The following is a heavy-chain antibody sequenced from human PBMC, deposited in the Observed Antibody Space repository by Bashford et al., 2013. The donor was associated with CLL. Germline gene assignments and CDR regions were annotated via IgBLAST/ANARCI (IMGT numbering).Heavy chain of an antibody. J-gene: IGHJ3*02. D-gene: IGHD3-10*01. V-gene: IGHV3-66*03. Sequence: GGSLRLSCAASGFTVSSNYMSWVRQAPGKGLEWVSVIYSCGSTYYADSVKGRFTISRDNSKNTLYLQMNSLRAEDTAVYYCARDRGGAGPLAKDAFDIWGQGTMVTVSS. CDR2: IYSCGST. CDR3: ARDRGGAGPLAKDAFDI. CDR1: GFTVSSNY.